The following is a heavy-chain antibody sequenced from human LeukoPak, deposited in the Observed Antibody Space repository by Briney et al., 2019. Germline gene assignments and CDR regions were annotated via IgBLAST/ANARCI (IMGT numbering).Heavy chain of an antibody. J-gene: IGHJ6*02. D-gene: IGHD3-9*01. Sequence: ASVKVSCKASGYTFTSYGISWVRQAPGQGLEWMGWISAYNGNTNYAQKLQGRVTMTTDTSTSTAYMELRSLRSDDTAVYYCARAGDYDILTGYRGRYYYYYGMDVWGQGTTVTVSS. V-gene: IGHV1-18*01. CDR3: ARAGDYDILTGYRGRYYYYYGMDV. CDR2: ISAYNGNT. CDR1: GYTFTSYG.